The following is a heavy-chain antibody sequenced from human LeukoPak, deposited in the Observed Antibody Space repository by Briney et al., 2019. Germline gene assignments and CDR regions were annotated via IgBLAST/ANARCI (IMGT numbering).Heavy chain of an antibody. CDR2: IYTSGST. J-gene: IGHJ4*02. Sequence: SETLSLTCTVSGNSFGDYYWSWIRQPAGKGLEWIGRIYTSGSTTYNPSLKSRVTMSVDTSKSQFSLNLMSVTAADTAVYYCARLDRSSCATNGVCYMGYYFDYWGQGTLVTVSS. CDR3: ARLDRSSCATNGVCYMGYYFDY. V-gene: IGHV4-4*07. CDR1: GNSFGDYY. D-gene: IGHD2-8*01.